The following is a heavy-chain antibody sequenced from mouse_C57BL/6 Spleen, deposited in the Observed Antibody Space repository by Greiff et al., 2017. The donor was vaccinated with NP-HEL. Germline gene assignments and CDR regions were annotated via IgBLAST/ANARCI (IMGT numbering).Heavy chain of an antibody. CDR3: ARCRMGSSPYYFDY. CDR1: GYTFTDYN. CDR2: INPNNGGT. D-gene: IGHD1-1*01. V-gene: IGHV1-18*01. Sequence: VQLQQSGPELVKPGASVKIPCKASGYTFTDYNMDWVKQSHGKSLEWIGDINPNNGGTIYNQKFKGKATLTVDKSSSTAYMELRSLTSEDTAVYYCARCRMGSSPYYFDYWGQGTTLTVSS. J-gene: IGHJ2*01.